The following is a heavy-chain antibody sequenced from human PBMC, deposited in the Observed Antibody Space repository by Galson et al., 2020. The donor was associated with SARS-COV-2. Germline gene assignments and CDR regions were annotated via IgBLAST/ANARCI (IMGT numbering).Heavy chain of an antibody. D-gene: IGHD6-19*01. Sequence: GESLKISCAASGFTFSSYAMYWVRQAPGKGLEWVAVISYDGSNKYYADSVKGRFTISRDNSKNTLYLQMNSLRAEDTAVFYCARDLSGGYVGWFDPWGQGTLVTVSS. CDR2: ISYDGSNK. CDR3: ARDLSGGYVGWFDP. J-gene: IGHJ5*02. V-gene: IGHV3-30-3*01. CDR1: GFTFSSYA.